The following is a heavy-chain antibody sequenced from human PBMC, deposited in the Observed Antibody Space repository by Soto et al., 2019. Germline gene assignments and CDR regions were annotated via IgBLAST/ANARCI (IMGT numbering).Heavy chain of an antibody. J-gene: IGHJ4*02. CDR2: INPDNGHT. V-gene: IGHV1-3*01. CDR3: ATDPHYYDTTGYCIDN. D-gene: IGHD3-22*01. CDR1: GYTFTSFA. Sequence: ASVKVSCKASGYTFTSFAIHWVRQAPGQRPEWMGWINPDNGHTRYSQKFQGRVTITRDTSASAAYMELSSLRSDDTAVYYCATDPHYYDTTGYCIDNWGQGTLVTVSS.